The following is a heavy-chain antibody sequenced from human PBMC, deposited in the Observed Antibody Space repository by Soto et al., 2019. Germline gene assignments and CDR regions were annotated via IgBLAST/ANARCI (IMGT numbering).Heavy chain of an antibody. CDR2: INPSGGST. Sequence: ASVKVSCKASGYTFTSYYMHWVRQAPGQGLEWMGVINPSGGSTSYAQKFQGRVTMTRDTSTSTVYMELSSLRSEDTAVYYCARSGSYGDYYYGMDVWGQGTTVTVS. J-gene: IGHJ6*02. CDR3: ARSGSYGDYYYGMDV. CDR1: GYTFTSYY. V-gene: IGHV1-46*01. D-gene: IGHD4-17*01.